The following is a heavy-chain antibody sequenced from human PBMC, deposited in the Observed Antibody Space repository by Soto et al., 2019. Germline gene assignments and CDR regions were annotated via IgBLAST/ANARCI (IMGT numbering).Heavy chain of an antibody. V-gene: IGHV1-2*04. CDR2: INPNTGDT. D-gene: IGHD4-17*01. Sequence: ASVKVSCKASGYTFTTYYINWVRQAPGQGLEWMGWINPNTGDTNYAQKFQGWVTLTRDTSVTTAYMEVSRLTSGDTAVYFCARSVTTHLATDFWGQGTLVTVSS. J-gene: IGHJ4*02. CDR1: GYTFTTYY. CDR3: ARSVTTHLATDF.